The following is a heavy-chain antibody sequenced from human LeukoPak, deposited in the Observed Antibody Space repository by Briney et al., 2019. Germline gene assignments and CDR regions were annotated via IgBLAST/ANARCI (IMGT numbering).Heavy chain of an antibody. CDR2: IYYSGRT. CDR1: DGSISGSY. V-gene: IGHV4-59*08. Sequence: SETLSLTCTVSDGSISGSYWNWIRQPPGKGLEWIGNIYYSGRTNYNPSLKSRVTISVDTSKNQVSLKLTSVTAADTAVYYCARRSGTYMDYWGQGTLVTVSS. J-gene: IGHJ4*02. CDR3: ARRSGTYMDY. D-gene: IGHD1-26*01.